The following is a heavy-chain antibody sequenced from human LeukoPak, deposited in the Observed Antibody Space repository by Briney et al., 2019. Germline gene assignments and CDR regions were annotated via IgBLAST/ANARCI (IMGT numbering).Heavy chain of an antibody. CDR3: TTRITMVRGVTYNYMDV. CDR2: IKSKTDGGTT. CDR1: GFTFSNAW. V-gene: IGHV3-15*01. Sequence: PGGSLRLSCAASGFTFSNAWMSWVRQAPGKGLEWVGRIKSKTDGGTTDYAAPVKGRFTISRDDSKNTLYLQMNSLKTEDTAVYYCTTRITMVRGVTYNYMDVWGKGTTVTVPS. D-gene: IGHD3-10*01. J-gene: IGHJ6*03.